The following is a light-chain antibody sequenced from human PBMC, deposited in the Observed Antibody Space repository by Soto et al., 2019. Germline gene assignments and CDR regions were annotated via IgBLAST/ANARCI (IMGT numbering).Light chain of an antibody. V-gene: IGKV3-15*01. CDR2: GAS. J-gene: IGKJ2*01. CDR1: QNVNTN. CDR3: QQYNDWPPYT. Sequence: EIMMTQSPATLSVSPGERATLSCRASQNVNTNLAWYQQKPGQAPRLLIYGASTRATGIPARFSGSGSGTEFTLTISSLQSEDFAVYYCQQYNDWPPYTFGQGTKLDIK.